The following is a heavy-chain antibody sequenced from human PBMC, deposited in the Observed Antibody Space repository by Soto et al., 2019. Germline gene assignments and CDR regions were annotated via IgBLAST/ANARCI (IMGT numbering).Heavy chain of an antibody. Sequence: SETLSLTCTVSSAPVSSTTYTWGWIRQPPGKGLEWVASVYYGGRSYYNPSLNSRVTISVDTSKNQFSLKLSSVTAADTAVYYCAREPLTWGQGTLVTVSS. J-gene: IGHJ4*02. V-gene: IGHV4-39*02. CDR2: VYYGGRS. CDR3: AREPLT. CDR1: SAPVSSTTYT.